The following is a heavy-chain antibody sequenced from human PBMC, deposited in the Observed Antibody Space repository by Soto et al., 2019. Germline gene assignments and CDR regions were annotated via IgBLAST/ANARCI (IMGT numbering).Heavy chain of an antibody. Sequence: QVQLQESGPGLVKPSQTLSLTCTVSGGSISSGDYYWSWIRQPPGKGLEWIGYIYYSGSTYYNPSLKSRVTISVDTSKNQFSLKLSSVTAADTAVYYCASASTYSYGYGSFDYWGQGTLVTVSS. CDR1: GGSISSGDYY. CDR3: ASASTYSYGYGSFDY. D-gene: IGHD5-18*01. J-gene: IGHJ4*02. V-gene: IGHV4-30-4*01. CDR2: IYYSGST.